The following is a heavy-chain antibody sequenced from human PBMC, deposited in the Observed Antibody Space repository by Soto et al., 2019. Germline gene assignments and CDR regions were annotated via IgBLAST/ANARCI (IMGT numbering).Heavy chain of an antibody. Sequence: EVQLLESGGGLVQPGGSLRLSCAASGFTFSSYAMSWVRQAPGKGLEWVSAISGSGGSTYYADSVKRRFTISRHNAKNTLYLRVNSLRAEDTAVYYCAKDPGSGWYWFAPWGQGTLVTVSS. V-gene: IGHV3-23*01. J-gene: IGHJ5*02. CDR2: ISGSGGST. D-gene: IGHD6-19*01. CDR3: AKDPGSGWYWFAP. CDR1: GFTFSSYA.